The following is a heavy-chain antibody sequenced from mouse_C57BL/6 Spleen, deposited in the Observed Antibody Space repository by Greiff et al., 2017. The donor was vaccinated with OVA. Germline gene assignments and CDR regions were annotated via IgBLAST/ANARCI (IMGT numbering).Heavy chain of an antibody. Sequence: EVKVVESEGGLVQPGSSMKLSCTASGFTFSDYYMAWVRQVPEKGLEWVANINYDGSSTYYLDSLKSRFIISRDNAKNILYLQMSSLKSEDTATYYCARADYYWYFDVWGTGTTVTVSS. V-gene: IGHV5-16*01. CDR1: GFTFSDYY. J-gene: IGHJ1*03. CDR3: ARADYYWYFDV. CDR2: INYDGSST. D-gene: IGHD2-13*01.